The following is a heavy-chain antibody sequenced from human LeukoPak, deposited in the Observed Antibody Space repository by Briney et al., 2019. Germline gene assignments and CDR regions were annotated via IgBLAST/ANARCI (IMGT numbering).Heavy chain of an antibody. CDR1: GGPFSGYY. V-gene: IGHV4-34*01. J-gene: IGHJ4*02. Sequence: SSETLSLTCAVYGGPFSGYYWTWIRQPPGKGLEWIGEINQGGTTNYNPSLRSRVTILIDTSRNQFSLRLSSVTAADTAVYYCARGRLFSGYRGNVGHEDSDYWGQGSLVTVSS. CDR2: INQGGTT. D-gene: IGHD5-12*01. CDR3: ARGRLFSGYRGNVGHEDSDY.